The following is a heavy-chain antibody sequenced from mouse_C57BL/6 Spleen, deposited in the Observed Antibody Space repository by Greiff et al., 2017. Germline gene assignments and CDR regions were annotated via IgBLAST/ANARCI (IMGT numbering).Heavy chain of an antibody. CDR2: IYPGDGDT. D-gene: IGHD2-10*02. V-gene: IGHV1-82*01. J-gene: IGHJ4*01. Sequence: QVQLQQSGPELVKPGASVKISCKASGYAFSSSWMNWVKQRPGKGLEWIGRIYPGDGDTNYNGKFKGKATLTADKSSRTAYMQLSSLTSEDSAIYFCARKYGNYYAMDYWGQGTSVTVSS. CDR3: ARKYGNYYAMDY. CDR1: GYAFSSSW.